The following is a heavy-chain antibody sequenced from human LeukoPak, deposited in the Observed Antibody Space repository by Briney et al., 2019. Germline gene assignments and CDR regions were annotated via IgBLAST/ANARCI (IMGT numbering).Heavy chain of an antibody. CDR1: GGSFSGYY. CDR2: INHSGST. J-gene: IGHJ5*02. CDR3: ARGRGYCSSTSCYTRGITGTLGFDP. V-gene: IGHV4-34*01. Sequence: SQTLSLTCAVYGGSFSGYYWSWIRQPPGKGLEWIGEINHSGSTNYNPSLKSRVTISVDTSKNQFSLKLSSVTAADTAVYYCARGRGYCSSTSCYTRGITGTLGFDPWGQGTLVTVSS. D-gene: IGHD2-2*02.